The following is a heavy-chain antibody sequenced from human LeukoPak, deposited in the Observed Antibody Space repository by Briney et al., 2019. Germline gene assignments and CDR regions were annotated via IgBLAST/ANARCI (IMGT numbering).Heavy chain of an antibody. CDR1: GGSITSYY. Sequence: SETLSLTCSFSGGSITSYYWSWIRQPAGKGLEWVGRIHTSGSTNYNPSLKSRVTMSVDTSKNQFSLKLSSVTAADTALYYCARDRYYYDSSGYLWFDYWGRGTLVTVSS. J-gene: IGHJ4*02. V-gene: IGHV4-4*07. CDR2: IHTSGST. CDR3: ARDRYYYDSSGYLWFDY. D-gene: IGHD3-22*01.